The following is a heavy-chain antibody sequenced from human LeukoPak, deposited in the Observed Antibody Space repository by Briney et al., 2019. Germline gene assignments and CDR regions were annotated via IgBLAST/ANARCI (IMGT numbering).Heavy chain of an antibody. CDR2: IYSGGST. J-gene: IGHJ4*02. CDR3: ARGEDYDRSGYYYVNDY. CDR1: GFTVRSNY. V-gene: IGHV3-53*01. Sequence: GGSLRLSCAASGFTVRSNYMGWVRQAPGKGLEWVSVIYSGGSTYYADSVKGRFTISRDNSKNTLYLQMNSLRVEDTAVYYCARGEDYDRSGYYYVNDYWGQGTLVTVSS. D-gene: IGHD3-22*01.